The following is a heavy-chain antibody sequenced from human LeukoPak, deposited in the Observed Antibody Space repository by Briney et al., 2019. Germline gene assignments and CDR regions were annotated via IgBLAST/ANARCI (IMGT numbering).Heavy chain of an antibody. J-gene: IGHJ6*02. CDR3: AKDGGGGDWNDFSDYYGMDV. CDR2: ISGSGGST. D-gene: IGHD1-1*01. Sequence: AGGSLRLSCAASGFTFSSYAMSWVRQAPGKGLEWVSAISGSGGSTYYADSVKGRFTISGDNSKNTLYLQMNSLRAEDTAVYYCAKDGGGGDWNDFSDYYGMDVWGQGTTVTVSS. V-gene: IGHV3-23*01. CDR1: GFTFSSYA.